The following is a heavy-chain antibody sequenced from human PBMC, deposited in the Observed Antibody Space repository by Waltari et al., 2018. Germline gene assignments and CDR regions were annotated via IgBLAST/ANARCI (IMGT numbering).Heavy chain of an antibody. CDR3: ARDPLNDYGGWDDY. V-gene: IGHV3-23*01. J-gene: IGHJ4*02. CDR1: AVVFRVNA. Sequence: EVQLLESGGTLVQAGGSLIVSCPPPAVVFRVNAFGWVRQAPGKGLEWVSSISGTGENTYYAESVKGRFTISRDNYKNTVFLQMNNLRVDDTAIYYCARDPLNDYGGWDDYWGQGTLVTVSS. D-gene: IGHD4-17*01. CDR2: ISGTGENT.